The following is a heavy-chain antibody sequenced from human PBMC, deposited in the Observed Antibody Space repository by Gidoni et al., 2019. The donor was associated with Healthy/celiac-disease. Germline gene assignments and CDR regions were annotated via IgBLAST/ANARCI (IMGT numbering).Heavy chain of an antibody. CDR3: ATRDTAMFDY. J-gene: IGHJ4*02. V-gene: IGHV3-30*03. Sequence: QVQLVESGGGVVQPGRSLRLCCAASGFTFSSYGMHWVRQAPGKGLEGVAVISYDGSNKYYADSVKGRFTISRDNSKNTLYLQMNSLRAEDTAVYYCATRDTAMFDYWGQGTLVTVSS. CDR1: GFTFSSYG. D-gene: IGHD5-18*01. CDR2: ISYDGSNK.